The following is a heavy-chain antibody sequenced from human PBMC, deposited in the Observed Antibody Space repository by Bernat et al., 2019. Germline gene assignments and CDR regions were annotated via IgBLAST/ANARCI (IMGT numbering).Heavy chain of an antibody. Sequence: QVQLVESGGGVVQPGRSPRLSCAASGFTFSSYGMHWVRQAPGKGLEWVAVISYDGSNKYYADSVKGRFTISRDNSKNTLYLQMNSLRAEDTAVYYCAKDGEGGRRNFWSGYYRWGNYGMDVWGQGTTVTVSS. CDR3: AKDGEGGRRNFWSGYYRWGNYGMDV. J-gene: IGHJ6*02. CDR2: ISYDGSNK. CDR1: GFTFSSYG. D-gene: IGHD3-3*01. V-gene: IGHV3-30*18.